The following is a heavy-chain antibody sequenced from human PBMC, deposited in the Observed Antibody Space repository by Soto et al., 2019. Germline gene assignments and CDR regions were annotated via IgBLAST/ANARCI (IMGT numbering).Heavy chain of an antibody. CDR1: GGSITSSSYY. CDR3: ARLHGYCISSSCHGHYAMDV. J-gene: IGHJ6*02. V-gene: IGHV4-39*01. CDR2: IDYSGYT. D-gene: IGHD2-2*01. Sequence: SETLSLTCTVSGGSITSSSYYWGWIRQPPGKGLEWIGSIDYSGYTYYNPSLKSRVTISVDTSKNQFSLKLSSVTAADTAVYYCARLHGYCISSSCHGHYAMDVWGQGTTVT.